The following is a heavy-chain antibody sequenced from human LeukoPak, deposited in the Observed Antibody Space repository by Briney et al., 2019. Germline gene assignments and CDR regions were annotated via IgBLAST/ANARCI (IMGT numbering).Heavy chain of an antibody. J-gene: IGHJ6*03. Sequence: GSLRLSCAASEFTFSRYWMSWVRQAPGKGLEWVANIKEDGSEKYYVDSVKGRFAISRDYAKNSLYLRMNSLRAEDTAVYYCARMRGRGPPYYYYYMDVWGKGTTVSVSS. D-gene: IGHD3-10*01. CDR3: ARMRGRGPPYYYYYMDV. CDR1: EFTFSRYW. V-gene: IGHV3-7*01. CDR2: IKEDGSEK.